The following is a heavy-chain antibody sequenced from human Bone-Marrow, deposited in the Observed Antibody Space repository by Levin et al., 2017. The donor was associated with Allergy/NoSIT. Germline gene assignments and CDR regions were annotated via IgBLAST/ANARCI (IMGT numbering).Heavy chain of an antibody. J-gene: IGHJ4*02. V-gene: IGHV4-30-2*01. CDR3: ARSRTDQFDY. CDR2: VYPDGTT. D-gene: IGHD4-17*01. CDR1: GASVRTGRYS. Sequence: PSETLSLTCVVSGASVRTGRYSWSWLRQPPGRGLEWIGYVYPDGTTYYNPSLKSRVTISLDRFKNHFSLRLTSATAAATTLYYCARSRTDQFDYWGQGILVTVTS.